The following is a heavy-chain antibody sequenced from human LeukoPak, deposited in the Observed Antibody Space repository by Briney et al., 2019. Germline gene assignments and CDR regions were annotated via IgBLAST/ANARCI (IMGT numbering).Heavy chain of an antibody. J-gene: IGHJ4*02. CDR3: AKLGCTGTFCYANY. CDR2: IRGGGDSA. V-gene: IGHV3-23*01. D-gene: IGHD2-2*01. CDR1: GFTFSDYA. Sequence: PGGSLRLSCAASGFTFSDYAMTWVRQTPGKGLEWVSVIRGGGDSADYADSMKGRFTISRDNSKNTLYLQMNSLRAEDTALYYCAKLGCTGTFCYANYWGQGTLVTVSS.